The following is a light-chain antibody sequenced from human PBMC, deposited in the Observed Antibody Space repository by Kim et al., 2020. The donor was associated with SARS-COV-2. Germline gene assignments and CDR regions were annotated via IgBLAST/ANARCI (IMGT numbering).Light chain of an antibody. CDR2: EVS. CDR1: SSDVGSYNR. J-gene: IGLJ3*02. Sequence: QSALTQPPSASGSPGQSVAISCTGTSSDVGSYNRVSWYQQPPGTAPKLMIYEVSNRPSGVPDRFSGSKSGNTASLTISGLQAEDEADYYCGSYTSSSTWVFGEGTQLTVL. V-gene: IGLV2-18*02. CDR3: GSYTSSSTWV.